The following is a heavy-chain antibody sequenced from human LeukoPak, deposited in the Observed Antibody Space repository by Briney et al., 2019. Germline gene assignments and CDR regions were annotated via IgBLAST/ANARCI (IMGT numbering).Heavy chain of an antibody. V-gene: IGHV3-30*18. Sequence: GGSLRLSCAASGFTFSSYGMHWVRQAPGKGLEWVAVISYDGSNKYYADSVKGRFTISRDNSKNTLYLQMYSLRAEDTAVYYCAKDVKQLGYYYYYMDVWGKGTTVTVSS. D-gene: IGHD6-6*01. CDR3: AKDVKQLGYYYYYMDV. CDR1: GFTFSSYG. J-gene: IGHJ6*03. CDR2: ISYDGSNK.